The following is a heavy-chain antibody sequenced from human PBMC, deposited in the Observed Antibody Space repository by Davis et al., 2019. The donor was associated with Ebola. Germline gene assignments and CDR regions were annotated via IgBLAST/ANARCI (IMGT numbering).Heavy chain of an antibody. V-gene: IGHV3-30*03. CDR3: ARESYDSSGYPFDY. D-gene: IGHD3-22*01. CDR1: GFTFSSYG. CDR2: ISYDGSNK. Sequence: GESLKISCAASGFTFSSYGMHWVRQAPGKGLEWVAVISYDGSNKYYADSVKGRFTISRDNSKNTLYLQMNSLRAEDTAVYYCARESYDSSGYPFDYWGQGTLVTVSS. J-gene: IGHJ4*02.